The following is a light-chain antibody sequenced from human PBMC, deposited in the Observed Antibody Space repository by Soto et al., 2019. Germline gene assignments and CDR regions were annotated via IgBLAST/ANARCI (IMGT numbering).Light chain of an antibody. V-gene: IGKV3-15*01. CDR3: QQYNIWPPLT. CDR2: GAS. CDR1: QSVSSS. J-gene: IGKJ4*01. Sequence: EVVMTQSPATLSVSPGERATLSCRASQSVSSSLAWYQQKPGQAPRLLIYGASTRATGIPARFNGSGSGTEFTLTISSLQSEDFAVYYCQQYNIWPPLTFGGGTKVEIK.